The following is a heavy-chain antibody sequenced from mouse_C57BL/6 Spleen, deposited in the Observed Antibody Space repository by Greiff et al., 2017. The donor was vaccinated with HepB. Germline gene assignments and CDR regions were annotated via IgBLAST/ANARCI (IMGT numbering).Heavy chain of an antibody. V-gene: IGHV3-6*01. CDR1: GYSITSGYY. J-gene: IGHJ2*01. CDR2: ISYDGSN. CDR3: ARWDYDGYYFDY. Sequence: VQLKESGPGLVKPSQSLSLTCSVTGYSITSGYYWNWIRQFPGNKLEWMGYISYDGSNNYNPSLKNRISITRDTSKNQFFLKLNSVTTEDTATYYCARWDYDGYYFDYWGQGTTLTVSS. D-gene: IGHD2-4*01.